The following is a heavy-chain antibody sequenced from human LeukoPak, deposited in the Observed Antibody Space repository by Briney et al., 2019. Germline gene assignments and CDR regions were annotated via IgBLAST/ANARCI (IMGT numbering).Heavy chain of an antibody. Sequence: GGSLRLSCVVSGFTFSSFWMSWVRQAPGKGLEWLANIKHDGSEKNYVESVKGRFTISRDNAKKSLFLQMNSLRAEDTAVYYCATYGYWGQGTLVIVSS. V-gene: IGHV3-7*01. CDR2: IKHDGSEK. J-gene: IGHJ4*02. D-gene: IGHD6-13*01. CDR3: ATYGY. CDR1: GFTFSSFW.